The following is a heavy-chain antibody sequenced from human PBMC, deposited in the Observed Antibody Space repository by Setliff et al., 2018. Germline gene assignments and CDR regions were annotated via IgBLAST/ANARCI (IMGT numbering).Heavy chain of an antibody. Sequence: GGSLRLSCAASGFTFSNAWMNWVRQAPGKGLEWVGRIKRKTDGLTTDYGAPVKGRFTISRDDSKNTLLLQMNNLKTEDTALYYCTTAHYTGNSRTLDFWGPGTLVTVSS. J-gene: IGHJ4*02. CDR3: TTAHYTGNSRTLDF. CDR2: IKRKTDGLTT. D-gene: IGHD1-26*01. V-gene: IGHV3-15*07. CDR1: GFTFSNAW.